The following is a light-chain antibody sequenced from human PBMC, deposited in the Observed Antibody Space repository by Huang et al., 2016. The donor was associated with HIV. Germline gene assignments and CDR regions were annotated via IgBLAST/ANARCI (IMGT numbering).Light chain of an antibody. CDR1: QSLLYNSNNKNY. CDR2: WGS. J-gene: IGKJ2*01. CDR3: QQHYSSPPT. V-gene: IGKV4-1*01. Sequence: DIVMTQSPASLAVSLCERATINCKSSQSLLYNSNNKNYLAWYQQKPGQPPNMLIYWGSSRKHGVLDLFSGSGSDTDCILTISNVQAEDVAVYYCQQHYSSPPTFGQGTKLEIK.